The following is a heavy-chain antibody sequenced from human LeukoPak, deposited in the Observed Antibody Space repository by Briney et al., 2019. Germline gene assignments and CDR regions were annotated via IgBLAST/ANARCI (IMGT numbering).Heavy chain of an antibody. Sequence: PGGSLRLSCAASGFTFSTYWIHWVRQTPGKGLVWVSRINSDGRSTTYADSVQGRFTISRDNAKNTLYLQMNSLRAEDTAIYYCAKVTGDYYDTSGAFDYWGQGTLVTVSS. CDR1: GFTFSTYW. CDR2: INSDGRST. V-gene: IGHV3-74*01. CDR3: AKVTGDYYDTSGAFDY. D-gene: IGHD3-22*01. J-gene: IGHJ4*02.